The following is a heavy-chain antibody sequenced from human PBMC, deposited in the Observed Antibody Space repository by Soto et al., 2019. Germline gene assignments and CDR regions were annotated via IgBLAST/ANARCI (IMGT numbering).Heavy chain of an antibody. D-gene: IGHD5-12*01. Sequence: QITLKESGPTLVKPTQTLTLTCTVSGFSLSLSGVSVGWIRQPPGKGLEWLTLIYGDDVKQYSPSLKTRLTITRDTSKNQVVLTMTNVYPVDTATYYCAHGLGRGYGDYHDYWGQGTLVTVSS. CDR3: AHGLGRGYGDYHDY. V-gene: IGHV2-5*02. CDR1: GFSLSLSGVS. J-gene: IGHJ4*02. CDR2: IYGDDVK.